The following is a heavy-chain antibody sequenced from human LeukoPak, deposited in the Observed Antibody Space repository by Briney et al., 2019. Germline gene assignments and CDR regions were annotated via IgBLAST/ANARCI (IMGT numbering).Heavy chain of an antibody. J-gene: IGHJ4*02. V-gene: IGHV5-51*01. D-gene: IGHD3-9*01. CDR1: GYSFTSYW. Sequence: KPGESLKISCKGSGYSFTSYWIGWVRQMPGKGLEWMGIIYPGDSDTRYSPSFQGQVTISADKSISTAYLQWSSLKASDTAMYYCARSAPYYDILTGYSYYFDYWGQGTLVTVSS. CDR2: IYPGDSDT. CDR3: ARSAPYYDILTGYSYYFDY.